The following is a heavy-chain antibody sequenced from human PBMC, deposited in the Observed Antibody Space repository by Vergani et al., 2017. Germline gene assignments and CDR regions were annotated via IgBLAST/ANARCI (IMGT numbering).Heavy chain of an antibody. Sequence: QVQLQESGPGLVKPSQTLSLTCTFSGGSISSGDYYWSWIRQPPGKGLEWIGYIYYSGSTYYNPSLTSRVTISVDTSQYQFSLKLSSVTAADSALYYCAREPRDGYHYMGLGFDYWSQGTLVTVSS. J-gene: IGHJ4*02. CDR2: IYYSGST. D-gene: IGHD5-24*01. CDR1: GGSISSGDYY. CDR3: AREPRDGYHYMGLGFDY. V-gene: IGHV4-30-4*08.